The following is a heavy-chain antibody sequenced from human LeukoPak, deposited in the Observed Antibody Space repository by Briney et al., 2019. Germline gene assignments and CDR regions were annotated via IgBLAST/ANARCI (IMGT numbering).Heavy chain of an antibody. Sequence: GGSLRLSCAASGSTFSNAWMSWVRQAPGKGLEWVGRIKSKTDGGTTDYAAPVKGRFTISRDDSKNTLYLQMNSLKTEDTAVYYCTTEPVAVAGTFNYWGQGTLVTVSS. J-gene: IGHJ4*02. CDR3: TTEPVAVAGTFNY. CDR1: GSTFSNAW. V-gene: IGHV3-15*01. D-gene: IGHD6-19*01. CDR2: IKSKTDGGTT.